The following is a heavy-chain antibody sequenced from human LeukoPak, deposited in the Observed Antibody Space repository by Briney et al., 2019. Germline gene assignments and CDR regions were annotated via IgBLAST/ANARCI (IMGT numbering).Heavy chain of an antibody. CDR1: GYTFTSYD. Sequence: ASVKVSCKASGYTFTSYDINWVRQATGQGLEWMGWMNPNSGNTGYAQKFQGRVTITRNTSISTAYMELSSLRSDDTAVYYCATGIWSGYYYYYYMDVWGKGTTVTVSS. CDR2: MNPNSGNT. CDR3: ATGIWSGYYYYYYMDV. J-gene: IGHJ6*03. D-gene: IGHD3-3*01. V-gene: IGHV1-8*03.